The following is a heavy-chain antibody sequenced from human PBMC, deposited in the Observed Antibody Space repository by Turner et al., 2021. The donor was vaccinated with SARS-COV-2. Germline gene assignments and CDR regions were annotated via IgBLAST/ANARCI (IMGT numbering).Heavy chain of an antibody. CDR1: GYTFTSYD. CDR3: ARGGYCSSTSCSPYWYFDL. J-gene: IGHJ2*01. CDR2: MNPDSGNT. Sequence: QVQLVQSGAEAKKPGASVKVSCKASGYTFTSYDINWVRQATGHGLEWMGWMNPDSGNTAYAQKFQGRVTITRNTSISTAYMELSSLRSEDTAVYYCARGGYCSSTSCSPYWYFDLWGRGTLVTVSS. V-gene: IGHV1-8*03. D-gene: IGHD2-2*01.